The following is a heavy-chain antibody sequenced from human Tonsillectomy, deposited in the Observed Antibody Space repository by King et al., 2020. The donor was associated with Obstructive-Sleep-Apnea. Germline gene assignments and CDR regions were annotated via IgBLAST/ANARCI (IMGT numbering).Heavy chain of an antibody. CDR2: IYSSGST. Sequence: VQLQESGPGLVKPSETLSLTCTVSGGSISSYYWRWIRQPAGKGLEWIGGIYSSGSTNYNPSHKSRVTMSVDTSKNQFSLKLSAVTAADTAVYHCARGGGGGQLWLGYWGQGTLVTVSS. CDR1: GGSISSYY. V-gene: IGHV4-4*07. J-gene: IGHJ4*02. CDR3: ARGGGGGQLWLGY. D-gene: IGHD3-10*01.